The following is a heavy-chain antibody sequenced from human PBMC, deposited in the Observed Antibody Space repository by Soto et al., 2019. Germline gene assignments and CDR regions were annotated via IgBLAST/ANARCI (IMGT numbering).Heavy chain of an antibody. J-gene: IGHJ6*02. CDR1: GGTFSSHA. Sequence: QVQLVQSGAEETTPGPSVKVSCKASGGTFSSHAISWVRQSPGQGLEWMGGIIPLYDKTSSAQKSPGRVTIPADESTTTVYTELRSLRSEDTAVYYCERADVSYDSRGYYGGARYYYGMDVWGQGPTVTVPS. V-gene: IGHV1-69*01. D-gene: IGHD3-22*01. CDR2: IIPLYDKT. CDR3: ERADVSYDSRGYYGGARYYYGMDV.